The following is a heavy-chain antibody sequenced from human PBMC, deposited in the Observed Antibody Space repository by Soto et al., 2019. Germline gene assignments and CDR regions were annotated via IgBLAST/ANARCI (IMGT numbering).Heavy chain of an antibody. CDR3: ARVMAYWGGDCYPDY. V-gene: IGHV3-21*01. J-gene: IGHJ4*02. CDR2: ISSSSSYI. CDR1: GFTFSSYS. Sequence: EVQLVESGGGLVKPGGSLRLSCAASGFTFSSYSMNWVRQAPGKGLEWVSSISSSSSYIYNADSVKGRFTISRDNAKNSLYLQMNSLRAEDTAVYYCARVMAYWGGDCYPDYWGQGTLVTVSS. D-gene: IGHD2-21*02.